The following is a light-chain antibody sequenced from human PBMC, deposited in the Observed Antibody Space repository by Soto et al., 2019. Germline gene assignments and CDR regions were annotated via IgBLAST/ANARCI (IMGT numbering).Light chain of an antibody. Sequence: QSVLTQPPSASGTPGQRVTISCSGRRSNVGTNLVNWYQQLPGTAPKLLIYAHIQRPSGVPDRFSGSTSGTSASLAISGLQSEDEADYYCAVWDDGLNGDVFGTGTKVTVL. J-gene: IGLJ1*01. CDR2: AHI. CDR3: AVWDDGLNGDV. V-gene: IGLV1-44*01. CDR1: RSNVGTNL.